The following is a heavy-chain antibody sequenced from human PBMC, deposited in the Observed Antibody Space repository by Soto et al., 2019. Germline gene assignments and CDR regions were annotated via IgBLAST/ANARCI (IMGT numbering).Heavy chain of an antibody. V-gene: IGHV2-5*02. CDR1: GFSFTTDGMG. J-gene: IGHJ4*02. CDR3: AHLYWASFGTRYYFDY. Sequence: QITLKESGPTLVKPTQTLTLTCTFSGFSFTTDGMGVGWIRQPPGKALEWLALIYWDDDKRYSPSLKSRLTITNDDSRNHVVLTLTNMDTADTATYYCAHLYWASFGTRYYFDYWGQGTLVTVSS. D-gene: IGHD3-16*01. CDR2: IYWDDDK.